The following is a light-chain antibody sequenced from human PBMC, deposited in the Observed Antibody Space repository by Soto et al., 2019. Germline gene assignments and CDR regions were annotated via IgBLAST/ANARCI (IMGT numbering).Light chain of an antibody. CDR3: HQYYSSPPGLT. CDR2: WAS. V-gene: IGKV4-1*01. J-gene: IGKJ4*01. CDR1: QSLLFSSNNKNY. Sequence: DIVMNQSPDSPAVSLGERATINCKSSQSLLFSSNNKNYLAWYQQKAGQPPKLLIYWASTRAFGVPDRFSGSGSGTDFTLTISSLQAEDVAVYYCHQYYSSPPGLTFGGGTKVEIK.